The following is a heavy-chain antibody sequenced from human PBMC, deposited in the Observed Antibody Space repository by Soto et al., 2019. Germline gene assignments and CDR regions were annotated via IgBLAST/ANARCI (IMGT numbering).Heavy chain of an antibody. V-gene: IGHV1-2*02. CDR1: GYTFTAYY. CDR3: ARDGGLLQRYYYSYYGMDV. J-gene: IGHJ6*02. D-gene: IGHD2-21*01. CDR2: INPNSGGT. Sequence: QVHLVQSGAEVKKPGASVKVSCKASGYTFTAYYMYWVRQAPGQGLEWMGWINPNSGGTNYAQKFQGRVTMTRDTSITTAYMELRRLTSDDTAMYYCARDGGLLQRYYYSYYGMDVWGQGTTVTVSS.